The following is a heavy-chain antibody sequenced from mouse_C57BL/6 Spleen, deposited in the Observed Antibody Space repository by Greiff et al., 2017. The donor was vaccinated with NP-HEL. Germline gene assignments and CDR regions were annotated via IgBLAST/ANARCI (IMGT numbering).Heavy chain of an antibody. CDR1: GFTFSDYG. J-gene: IGHJ2*01. D-gene: IGHD2-4*01. Sequence: DVKLVESGGGLVKPGGSLKLSCAASGFTFSDYGMHWVRQAPEKGLEWVAYISSGSSTIYYADTVKGRFTISRDNAKNTLFLQMTSLRSEDTAMYYCARGGDYDCFDYWGQGTTLTVSS. CDR2: ISSGSSTI. V-gene: IGHV5-17*01. CDR3: ARGGDYDCFDY.